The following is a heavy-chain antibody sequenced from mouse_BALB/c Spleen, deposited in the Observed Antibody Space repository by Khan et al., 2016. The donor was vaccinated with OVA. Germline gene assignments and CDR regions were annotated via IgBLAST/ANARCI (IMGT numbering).Heavy chain of an antibody. D-gene: IGHD1-1*01. Sequence: IQLVQSGPELMKPGASVKISCKASGYSFSTYYIHWVTRSHGKTLEWIGYIDPFNGGATYNQNFKDKATLTVDKSSSTPYMHLASLTSEDSAVYYCTRHGSTSWFAYWGQGTLVTVSA. J-gene: IGHJ3*01. V-gene: IGHV1S135*01. CDR3: TRHGSTSWFAY. CDR2: IDPFNGGA. CDR1: GYSFSTYY.